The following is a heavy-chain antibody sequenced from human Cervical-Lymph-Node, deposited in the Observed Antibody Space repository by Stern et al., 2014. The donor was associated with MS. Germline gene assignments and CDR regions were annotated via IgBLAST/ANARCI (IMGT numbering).Heavy chain of an antibody. V-gene: IGHV1-69*01. Sequence: VQLVESGAEVKKPGSSVKVSCKTSGDTFSSCAISWVRQGPGQGLEWMGGIVPIFGTANYAEKFQGRVTITADVSTNTAYMELSRLGSDDTAVYYCARDSTTGMDVWGQGTTVTVSS. CDR3: ARDSTTGMDV. CDR1: GDTFSSCA. D-gene: IGHD1-1*01. J-gene: IGHJ6*02. CDR2: IVPIFGTA.